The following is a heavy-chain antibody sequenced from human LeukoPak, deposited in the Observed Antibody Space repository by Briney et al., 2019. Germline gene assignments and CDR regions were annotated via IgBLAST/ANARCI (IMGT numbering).Heavy chain of an antibody. D-gene: IGHD2-15*01. CDR1: GASIGSYH. CDR3: ARADRYCSGGSCSSLVDV. Sequence: SETLSLTCTVSGASIGSYHWSWIRQSPGKGMERIGYSYYSGSTNYNPSLKSRVTISVDTSKTQFSLKLSSVTAADTAVYYCARADRYCSGGSCSSLVDVWGKGTTVTISS. CDR2: SYYSGST. J-gene: IGHJ6*04. V-gene: IGHV4-59*12.